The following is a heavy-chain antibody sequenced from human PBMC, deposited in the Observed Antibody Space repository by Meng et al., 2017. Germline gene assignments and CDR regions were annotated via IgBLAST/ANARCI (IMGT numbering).Heavy chain of an antibody. J-gene: IGHJ5*02. CDR2: ISAYNGNT. Sequence: AAVKVSCKASGYTFTSYGNSWVRQAPGQGREWMGWISAYNGNTNYAQKLQGRVTMTTDTSTSTAYMELRSLRSDDTAVYYCARDRTEYSSGWSPGWFDPWGQGTLVTVSS. D-gene: IGHD6-19*01. CDR3: ARDRTEYSSGWSPGWFDP. V-gene: IGHV1-18*01. CDR1: GYTFTSYG.